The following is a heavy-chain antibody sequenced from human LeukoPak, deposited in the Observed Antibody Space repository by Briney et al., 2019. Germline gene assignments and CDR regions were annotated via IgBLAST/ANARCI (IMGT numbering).Heavy chain of an antibody. CDR2: IDPSDSNT. CDR3: ARLTYCGGDCPVY. Sequence: GESLKISCKGSGYGFPSYWISWVRRMPGKGLEWMGRIDPSDSNTKYSPSFQGHVTISADKSISTAYLQWSSLKASDTAMYYCARLTYCGGDCPVYWGQGTLVTVSS. CDR1: GYGFPSYW. D-gene: IGHD2-21*02. J-gene: IGHJ4*02. V-gene: IGHV5-10-1*01.